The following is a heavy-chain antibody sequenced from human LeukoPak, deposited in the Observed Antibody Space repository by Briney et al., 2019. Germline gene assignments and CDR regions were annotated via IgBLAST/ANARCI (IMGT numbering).Heavy chain of an antibody. V-gene: IGHV1-2*02. CDR3: ARGDYYGSPKVVAA. CDR1: GYTFTGYY. Sequence: ASVKVSCKASGYTFTGYYMHWVRQAPGQGLEWTGWINPNSGGTNYVQKFQDRVTMTRDTSISTAYIELNFLRSDDTAVFYCARGDYYGSPKVVAAWGQGTLVTVSS. D-gene: IGHD3-10*01. CDR2: INPNSGGT. J-gene: IGHJ5*02.